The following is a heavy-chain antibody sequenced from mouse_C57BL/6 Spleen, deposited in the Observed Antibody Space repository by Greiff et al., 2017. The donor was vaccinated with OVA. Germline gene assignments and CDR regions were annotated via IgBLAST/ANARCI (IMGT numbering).Heavy chain of an antibody. CDR2: ISEGGSYT. J-gene: IGHJ4*01. Sequence: EVQRVESGGGLVKPGGSLKLSCAASGFTFSSYAMSWVRQTPEKRREWGATISEGGSYTYYPDNVKSRFTISRDNAKNNLYLQMSHLKSEDTAMYYCARDRAAYAMDYWGQGTSVTFSS. CDR1: GFTFSSYA. V-gene: IGHV5-4*01. CDR3: ARDRAAYAMDY.